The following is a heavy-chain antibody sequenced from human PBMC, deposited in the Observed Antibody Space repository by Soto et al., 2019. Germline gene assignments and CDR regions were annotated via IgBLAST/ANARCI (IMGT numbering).Heavy chain of an antibody. V-gene: IGHV4-4*07. J-gene: IGHJ4*02. CDR1: SDSISGLY. D-gene: IGHD3-9*01. CDR3: ARASQCKSYFDCFAWLDY. CDR2: TYSSGET. Sequence: SETLSLTCTLASDSISGLYWTWIRQPAGKGLEWIGRTYSSGETNYNPSLTGRVIMSLDTSKNHFSLKLTSVPVSDTAVYYCARASQCKSYFDCFAWLDYWGQGTLVAVSS.